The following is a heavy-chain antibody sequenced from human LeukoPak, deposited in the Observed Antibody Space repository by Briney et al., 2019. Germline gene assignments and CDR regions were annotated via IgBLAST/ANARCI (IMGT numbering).Heavy chain of an antibody. J-gene: IGHJ4*02. CDR3: ARMRGRYCSSNGCYVEY. V-gene: IGHV3-48*04. Sequence: GGSLRLSCAASGFTFSSYSMNWVRQAPGKGLEWVSYISSSSSTIYYADSVKGRFTISRDNAKNSLYLQMNSLRAEDTAVYYCARMRGRYCSSNGCYVEYWGQGALVTVSS. D-gene: IGHD2-2*01. CDR2: ISSSSSTI. CDR1: GFTFSSYS.